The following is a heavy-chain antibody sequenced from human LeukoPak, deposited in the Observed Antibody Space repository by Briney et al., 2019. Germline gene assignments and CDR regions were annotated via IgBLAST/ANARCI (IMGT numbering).Heavy chain of an antibody. J-gene: IGHJ4*02. CDR3: ARDLAGHYYGSGSSFDY. Sequence: GGSLRLSCAASGFTFSNFWMSWVRQAPGKGLEWVANIREDGSEKYYVDSVKGQFTISRDNAKNSLFLQMDSLRAEDTAVYYCARDLAGHYYGSGSSFDYWGQGTLVTVS. V-gene: IGHV3-7*01. D-gene: IGHD3-10*01. CDR2: IREDGSEK. CDR1: GFTFSNFW.